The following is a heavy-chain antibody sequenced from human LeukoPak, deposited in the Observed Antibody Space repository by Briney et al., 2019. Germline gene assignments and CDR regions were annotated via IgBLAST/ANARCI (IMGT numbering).Heavy chain of an antibody. J-gene: IGHJ6*02. D-gene: IGHD2-2*01. CDR2: INPDSGGT. V-gene: IGHV1-2*02. CDR3: ARVVVVPAAMGDTGMDV. CDR1: GYTVTGYY. Sequence: GASVKVSCKASGYTVTGYYMHWVRQAPGQGLEWMGWINPDSGGTNYAQKFQGRVTMTRDTSISTAYMELSRLRSNDTAVYYCARVVVVPAAMGDTGMDVWGQGTTVTVSS.